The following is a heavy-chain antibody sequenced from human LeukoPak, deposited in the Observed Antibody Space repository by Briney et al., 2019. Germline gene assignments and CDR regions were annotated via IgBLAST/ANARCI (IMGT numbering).Heavy chain of an antibody. CDR1: GFTFRSYA. D-gene: IGHD6-19*01. Sequence: PGRSLRLSCAASGFTFRSYAMHWVRQAPGKGLEWVAVISYDGSNKYYADSVKGRFTISRDNSKNTLYLQMNSLRAEDTAVYYCARASGWYDYWGQGTLVTVSS. J-gene: IGHJ4*02. CDR2: ISYDGSNK. CDR3: ARASGWYDY. V-gene: IGHV3-30-3*01.